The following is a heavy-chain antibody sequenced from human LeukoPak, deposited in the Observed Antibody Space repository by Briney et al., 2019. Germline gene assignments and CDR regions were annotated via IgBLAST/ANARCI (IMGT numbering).Heavy chain of an antibody. CDR1: GYSITSGYS. Sequence: SETLSLTCSVSGYSITSGYSWGWIRQPPGKGLEWIGSIYHSGSTYYNPSLKSRVTISVDTSKNQFSLTLTYVTAADTAVYYCARVILTFNWFDPWGQGTLVTVSS. J-gene: IGHJ5*02. CDR3: ARVILTFNWFDP. V-gene: IGHV4-38-2*02. D-gene: IGHD2/OR15-2a*01. CDR2: IYHSGST.